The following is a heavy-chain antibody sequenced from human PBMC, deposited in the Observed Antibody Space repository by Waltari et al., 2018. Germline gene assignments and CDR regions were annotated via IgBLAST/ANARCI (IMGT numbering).Heavy chain of an antibody. Sequence: LEWVAVISYDGSNKYYADSVKGRFTISRDNSKNTLYLQMNSLRAEDTAVYYCARGDGYCSSTSCYTGAFDIWGQGTMVTVSS. CDR2: ISYDGSNK. D-gene: IGHD2-2*02. CDR3: ARGDGYCSSTSCYTGAFDI. V-gene: IGHV3-30*01. J-gene: IGHJ3*02.